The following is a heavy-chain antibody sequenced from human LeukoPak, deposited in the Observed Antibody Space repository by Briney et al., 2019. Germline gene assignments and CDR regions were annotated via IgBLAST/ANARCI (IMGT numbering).Heavy chain of an antibody. CDR2: IYHSGST. Sequence: SETLSLTCAVSGGSISSSNWWSWVRQPPGKGLEWSGEIYHSGSTNYNPSLKSRVTISVDKSKNQFSLKLSSVTAADTAVYYCARVDIVVVVAATWYYFDYWGQGTLVTVSS. V-gene: IGHV4-4*02. D-gene: IGHD2-15*01. CDR3: ARVDIVVVVAATWYYFDY. J-gene: IGHJ4*02. CDR1: GGSISSSNW.